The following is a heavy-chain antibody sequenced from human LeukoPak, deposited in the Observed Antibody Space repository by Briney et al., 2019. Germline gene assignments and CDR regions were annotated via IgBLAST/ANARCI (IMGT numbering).Heavy chain of an antibody. CDR3: AREEYGSGSYWFDY. J-gene: IGHJ4*02. CDR2: INHSGST. CDR1: GGSFSGYY. V-gene: IGHV4-34*01. D-gene: IGHD3-10*01. Sequence: RTSETLSLTCAVYGGSFSGYYWSWIRQPPGKGLEWIGEINHSGSTNYNPSLKSRVTISVDTSKNQFSLKLSSVTAADTAVYYCAREEYGSGSYWFDYWGQGTLVTVSS.